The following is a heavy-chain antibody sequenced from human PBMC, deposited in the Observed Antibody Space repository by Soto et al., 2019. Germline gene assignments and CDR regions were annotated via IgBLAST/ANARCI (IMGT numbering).Heavy chain of an antibody. CDR2: IIPIFGTA. J-gene: IGHJ4*02. Sequence: SVKVSCKASGGTFSSYAISWVRQAPGQGLEWMGGIIPIFGTANYAQKFQGRVTITADESTSTAYMELSSLRSEDTAVYYCARDHPTCSSTSCYYDYWGQGTLVTVSS. CDR1: GGTFSSYA. CDR3: ARDHPTCSSTSCYYDY. D-gene: IGHD2-2*01. V-gene: IGHV1-69*13.